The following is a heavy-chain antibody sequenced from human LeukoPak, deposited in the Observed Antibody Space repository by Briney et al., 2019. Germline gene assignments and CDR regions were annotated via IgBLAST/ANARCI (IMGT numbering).Heavy chain of an antibody. CDR3: ARNGGYSYGYDPYYFDY. V-gene: IGHV3-23*01. Sequence: GGSLRLSCAASGFTFSSYAMSWVRQAPGKGLEWVSAISGSGGKTYYADSVKGRFTISRDNSKNTLYLQMNSLRAEDTAVYYCARNGGYSYGYDPYYFDYWGQGTLVTVSS. J-gene: IGHJ4*02. CDR1: GFTFSSYA. CDR2: ISGSGGKT. D-gene: IGHD5-18*01.